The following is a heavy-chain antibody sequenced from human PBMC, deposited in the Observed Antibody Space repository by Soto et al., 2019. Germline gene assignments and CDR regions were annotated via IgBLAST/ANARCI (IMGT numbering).Heavy chain of an antibody. D-gene: IGHD3-10*01. CDR2: INAGNGNT. J-gene: IGHJ4*02. V-gene: IGHV1-3*01. Sequence: ASVKVSCKASGYTFTSYAMHWVRQAPGQRLEWMGWINAGNGNTKYSQKFQGRVTITRDTSASTAYMELSSLRSEDTAVYYCAREAYDYYGSGSHDYWGQGTLVTVSS. CDR1: GYTFTSYA. CDR3: AREAYDYYGSGSHDY.